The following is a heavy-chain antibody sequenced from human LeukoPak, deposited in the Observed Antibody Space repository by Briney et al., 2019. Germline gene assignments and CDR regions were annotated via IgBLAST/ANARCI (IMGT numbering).Heavy chain of an antibody. CDR1: GFTFSSYA. Sequence: GGSLRLSCAASGFTFSSYAMRWVRQAPGKGLEWVSPISGSGSSTYYADSVKGRFTISRDNSKNTLYLQMNSLRAEDTAVYYCAKGVAVASPYYFDYWGQGTLVTVSS. V-gene: IGHV3-23*01. J-gene: IGHJ4*02. CDR2: ISGSGSST. D-gene: IGHD2-2*01. CDR3: AKGVAVASPYYFDY.